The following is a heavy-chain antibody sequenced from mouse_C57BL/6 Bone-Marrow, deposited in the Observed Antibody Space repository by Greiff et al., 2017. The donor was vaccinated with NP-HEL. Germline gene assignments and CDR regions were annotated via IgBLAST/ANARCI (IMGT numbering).Heavy chain of an antibody. CDR1: GYTFTSYW. Sequence: QVQLQQPGAELVRPGSSVKLSCKASGYTFTSYWMHWVKQRPIQGLEWIGNIDPSDSETHYNQKFKDKATLTVDKSSSTAYMQLSSLTSEDSAVYYCARERDYEWFAYWGQGTLVTVSA. CDR2: IDPSDSET. D-gene: IGHD2-4*01. J-gene: IGHJ3*01. CDR3: ARERDYEWFAY. V-gene: IGHV1-52*01.